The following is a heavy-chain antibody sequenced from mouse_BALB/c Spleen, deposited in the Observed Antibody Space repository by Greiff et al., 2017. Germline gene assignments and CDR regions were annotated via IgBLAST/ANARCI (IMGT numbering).Heavy chain of an antibody. Sequence: VQLVESGAELVRPGVSVKISCKGSGYTFTDYAMHWVKQSHAKSLEWIGVISTYYGDASYNQKFKGKATMTVDKSSSTAYMELARLTSEDSAIYYCATFTTATSTMDYWGQGTSVTVSS. CDR1: GYTFTDYA. CDR3: ATFTTATSTMDY. CDR2: ISTYYGDA. J-gene: IGHJ4*01. V-gene: IGHV1S137*01. D-gene: IGHD1-2*01.